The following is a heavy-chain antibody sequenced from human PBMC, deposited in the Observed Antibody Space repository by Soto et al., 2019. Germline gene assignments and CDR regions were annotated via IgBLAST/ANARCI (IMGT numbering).Heavy chain of an antibody. V-gene: IGHV3-30*18. J-gene: IGHJ4*02. D-gene: IGHD3-22*01. CDR2: ISYDGSNK. Sequence: GGSLRLSCAASGFTFSSYGMHWVRQAPGKGLEWVAVISYDGSNKYYADSVKGRFTISRDNSKNTLYLQMNSLRAEDTAVYYCAKIPYYYDSSGSPDYWGQGTLVTVSS. CDR3: AKIPYYYDSSGSPDY. CDR1: GFTFSSYG.